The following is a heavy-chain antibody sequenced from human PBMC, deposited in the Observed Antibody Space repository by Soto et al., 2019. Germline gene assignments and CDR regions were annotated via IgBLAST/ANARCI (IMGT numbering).Heavy chain of an antibody. V-gene: IGHV3-48*02. CDR2: ISSTSGTI. CDR3: ANQKIRFSVAGTLYGLGV. CDR1: GFVFSTYS. J-gene: IGHJ6*02. Sequence: EGQLVESGGNLVRPGGSLSLSCEASGFVFSTYSMNWVHQAPGKGLEWISYISSTSGTIYYADSVKGRFTIFRDNAKNSLFLQMNGLRDDDTAVYYCANQKIRFSVAGTLYGLGVWGQGTTVTVSS. D-gene: IGHD6-19*01.